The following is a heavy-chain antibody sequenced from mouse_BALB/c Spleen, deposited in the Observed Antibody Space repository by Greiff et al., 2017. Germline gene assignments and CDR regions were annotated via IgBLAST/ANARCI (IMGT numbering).Heavy chain of an antibody. CDR3: AREFGYYGSSYVGWYFDV. V-gene: IGHV2-6-7*01. CDR2: IWGDGST. CDR1: GFSLTGYG. J-gene: IGHJ1*01. Sequence: QVQLQQSGPGLVAPSQSLSITCTVSGFSLTGYGVNWVRQPPGKGLEWLGMIWGDGSTDYNSALKSRLSISKDNSKSQVFLKMNSLQTDDTARYYCAREFGYYGSSYVGWYFDVWGAGTTVTVSS. D-gene: IGHD1-1*01.